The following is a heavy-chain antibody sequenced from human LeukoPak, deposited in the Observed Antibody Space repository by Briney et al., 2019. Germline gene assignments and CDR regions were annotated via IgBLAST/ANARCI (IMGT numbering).Heavy chain of an antibody. Sequence: ASVKVSCKXSGYTFTDYYMHWVQQAPGKGLEWMGRVDPEDGETIYAEKFQGRVTITADTSTDTAYMELSSLRSEDTAVYYCATGPGRGQLDYWGQGTLVTVSS. CDR3: ATGPGRGQLDY. D-gene: IGHD3-10*01. V-gene: IGHV1-69-2*01. CDR2: VDPEDGET. CDR1: GYTFTDYY. J-gene: IGHJ4*02.